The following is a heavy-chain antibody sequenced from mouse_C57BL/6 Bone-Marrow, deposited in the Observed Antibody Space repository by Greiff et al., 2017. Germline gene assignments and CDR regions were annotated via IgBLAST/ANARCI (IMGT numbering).Heavy chain of an antibody. J-gene: IGHJ4*01. Sequence: EVQLVESGGGLVKPGGSLKLSCAASGFTFSDYGMHWVRQAPEKGLEWVAYISSGSSTFYYADTVQGRFTISRDNAKNTLFLQMTRLRSEDTAMYYCARPGSYAMDYWGQGTSVTVSS. CDR2: ISSGSSTF. CDR3: ARPGSYAMDY. CDR1: GFTFSDYG. V-gene: IGHV5-17*01.